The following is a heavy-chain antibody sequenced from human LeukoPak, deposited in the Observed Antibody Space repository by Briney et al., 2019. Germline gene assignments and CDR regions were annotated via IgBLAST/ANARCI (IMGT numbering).Heavy chain of an antibody. CDR2: ISAYNGNT. J-gene: IGHJ4*02. CDR1: GYTFTSYG. Sequence: ASVKVSCKASGYTFTSYGISWVRQAPGQGLERMGWISAYNGNTNYAQKLQGRVTMTTDTSTSTAYMELRSLRSDDTAVYYCARVPSITMVRGVTITSSFDYWGQGTVVTVSS. D-gene: IGHD3-10*01. CDR3: ARVPSITMVRGVTITSSFDY. V-gene: IGHV1-18*01.